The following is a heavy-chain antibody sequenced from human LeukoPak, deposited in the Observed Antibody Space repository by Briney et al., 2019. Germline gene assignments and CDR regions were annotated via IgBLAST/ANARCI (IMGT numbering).Heavy chain of an antibody. CDR1: GYTFTGYY. V-gene: IGHV1-2*06. CDR3: ARDRSRIAAAGIGTKFYYMDV. Sequence: GASVKVSCKASGYTFTGYYMHWVRQAPGQGLEGMGRINPNSGGTNYAQKFQGRVTMTRDTSISTAYMELSRLRSDDTAVYYCARDRSRIAAAGIGTKFYYMDVWGKGTTVTVSS. D-gene: IGHD6-13*01. CDR2: INPNSGGT. J-gene: IGHJ6*03.